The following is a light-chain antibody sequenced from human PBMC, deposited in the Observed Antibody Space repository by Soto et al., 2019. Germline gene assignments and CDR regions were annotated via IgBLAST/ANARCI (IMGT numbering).Light chain of an antibody. CDR2: EVR. Sequence: QSALTQPASVSGSPGQSITISCAGTMRDVGGYNLVSWYQQHPGRAPQLILYEVRNRPSGFSFRFSGSKSGNTASLTISGLQAEDEADYYCSSFTSKSSLIFGGGTKLTVL. CDR1: MRDVGGYNL. V-gene: IGLV2-14*01. CDR3: SSFTSKSSLI. J-gene: IGLJ2*01.